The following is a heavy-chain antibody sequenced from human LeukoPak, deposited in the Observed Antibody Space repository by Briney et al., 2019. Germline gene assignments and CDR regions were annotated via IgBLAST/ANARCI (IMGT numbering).Heavy chain of an antibody. CDR2: VSGSGGST. J-gene: IGHJ4*02. CDR3: AKETYGSGSYQVY. V-gene: IGHV3-23*01. CDR1: GFTFSSYA. Sequence: GGSLRLSCAASGFTFSSYAMGWVRQAPGKGLEWVSAVSGSGGSTYYADSVKGRFTISRDNSKNTLYLQMNSLRAEDTAVYYCAKETYGSGSYQVYWGQGTLVTVSS. D-gene: IGHD3-10*01.